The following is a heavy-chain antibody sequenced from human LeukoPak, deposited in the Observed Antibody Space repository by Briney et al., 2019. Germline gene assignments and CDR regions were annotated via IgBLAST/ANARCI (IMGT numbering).Heavy chain of an antibody. V-gene: IGHV3-66*04. D-gene: IGHD1-26*01. J-gene: IGHJ4*02. CDR2: IYSGGST. CDR3: ARRARGSLVY. Sequence: GGSLRLSCAASEFSVGSNYMTWVRQAPGKGLEWVSLIYSGGSTYYADSVKGRFTIFRDNSKNTLYLQMNSLKASDTAMYYCARRARGSLVYWGQGTLVTVSS. CDR1: EFSVGSNY.